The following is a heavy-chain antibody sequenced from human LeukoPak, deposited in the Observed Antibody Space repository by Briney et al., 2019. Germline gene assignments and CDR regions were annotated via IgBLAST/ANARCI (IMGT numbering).Heavy chain of an antibody. D-gene: IGHD2-2*01. CDR1: GGSISSHY. J-gene: IGHJ4*02. V-gene: IGHV4-59*11. CDR2: IYYSGST. Sequence: SETLSLTCTVSGGSISSHYWSWIRQPPGKGLEWIGYIYYSGSTNYNPSLKSRVTILVDTSKNQFSLKLSSVTAADTAVYYCAREHCSSTSCYIGDYFDYWGRGTLVTVSS. CDR3: AREHCSSTSCYIGDYFDY.